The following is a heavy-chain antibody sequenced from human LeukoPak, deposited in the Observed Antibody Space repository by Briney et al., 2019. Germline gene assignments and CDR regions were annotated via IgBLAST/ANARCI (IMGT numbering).Heavy chain of an antibody. V-gene: IGHV4-59*01. D-gene: IGHD4-17*01. CDR3: ARTLLTTVTNAPFHI. J-gene: IGHJ3*02. CDR2: IYYSGST. CDR1: VGSLSSYY. Sequence: SETLSLTCTVSVGSLSSYYWSWIRQPPGKGLEWIGYIYYSGSTNYNPSIKSRVTISVDTSKNQFSLKLSSVTAADTAVYYCARTLLTTVTNAPFHIWGQGTMVTVSS.